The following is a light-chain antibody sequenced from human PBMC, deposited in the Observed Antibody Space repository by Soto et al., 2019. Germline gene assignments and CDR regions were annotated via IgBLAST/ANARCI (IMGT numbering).Light chain of an antibody. CDR2: DAS. J-gene: IGKJ4*01. CDR3: KQYGSSVP. CDR1: QSVRSRY. Sequence: DIVLTQSPGTLSLSPGERATLSCRASQSVRSRYLAWYQQKAGQAPRLLIYDASRRATGIPDRFSGSGSGTDFTLTTARLEHEDLAMNYWKQYGSSVPLGGGTKGEIK. V-gene: IGKV3-20*01.